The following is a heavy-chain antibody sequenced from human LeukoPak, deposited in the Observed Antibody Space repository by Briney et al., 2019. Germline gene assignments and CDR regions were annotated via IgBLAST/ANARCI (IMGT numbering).Heavy chain of an antibody. V-gene: IGHV3-48*02. J-gene: IGHJ4*02. D-gene: IGHD3/OR15-3a*01. CDR1: GXSFNSHS. CDR2: ISSGSGTI. Sequence: GGSLRLSCAASGXSFNSHSMNWVRQAPGQGLEWVSYISSGSGTIYYADSVKGRFTISRDDAKNSLYLQMSSLRDADTAVYYCAREQVPLGTGIDYWGQGTLVTVSS. CDR3: AREQVPLGTGIDY.